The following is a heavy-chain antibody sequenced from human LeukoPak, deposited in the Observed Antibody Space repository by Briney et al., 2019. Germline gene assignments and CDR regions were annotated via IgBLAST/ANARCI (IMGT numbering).Heavy chain of an antibody. CDR1: GYTFTSYG. D-gene: IGHD6-13*01. Sequence: ASVKVSCKASGYTFTSYGISWVRQAPGQGLEWMGWISAYNGNTNYAQKLQGRVTMTTDTSTSTAYMELRSLRSDDTAVYYCATSELANSPFDYWGQGTLVTVSS. J-gene: IGHJ4*02. CDR3: ATSELANSPFDY. V-gene: IGHV1-18*01. CDR2: ISAYNGNT.